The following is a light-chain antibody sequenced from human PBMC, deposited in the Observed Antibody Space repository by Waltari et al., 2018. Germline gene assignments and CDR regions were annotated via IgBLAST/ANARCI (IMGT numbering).Light chain of an antibody. V-gene: IGLV2-23*01. Sequence: QSALTQPASVSGSPGQSLTISCTGTSSDVGNYNRVPWYQQYPDKTPKLIIYDGSQRPSGVSNRFSASKSDNTAPLTISGLQSEDEADYSCCSYADTTTWVFGGGTKLTVL. CDR3: CSYADTTTWV. CDR2: DGS. CDR1: SSDVGNYNR. J-gene: IGLJ3*02.